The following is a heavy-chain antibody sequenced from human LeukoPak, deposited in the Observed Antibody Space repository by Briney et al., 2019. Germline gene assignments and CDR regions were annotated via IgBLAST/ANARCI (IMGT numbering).Heavy chain of an antibody. Sequence: ASVKVSCKASGYTFTSYGISWVRQAPGQGLEWMRWISAYNGNTNYAQKLQGRVTMTTDASTSTAYMELRSLRSDDTAVYYCARSNIVVVPAANYYGMDVWGQGTTVTVSS. J-gene: IGHJ6*02. V-gene: IGHV1-18*01. CDR2: ISAYNGNT. CDR3: ARSNIVVVPAANYYGMDV. D-gene: IGHD2-2*01. CDR1: GYTFTSYG.